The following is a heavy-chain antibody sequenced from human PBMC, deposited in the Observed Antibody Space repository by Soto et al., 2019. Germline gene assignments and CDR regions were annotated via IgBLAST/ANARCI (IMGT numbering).Heavy chain of an antibody. V-gene: IGHV1-69*01. CDR1: GGTFSKDA. Sequence: QVQLVQSGAEVKKPGSSVTVSCKTSGGTFSKDAINWVRQAPGQGLEWMGLLIPVFGSPIYAQKFQSRIRITADESTSPAFMDLSSLRSEDTAVYYCTRVLGYTFEPGKTRYYAMDVWGQGTTVSVSS. J-gene: IGHJ6*02. CDR3: TRVLGYTFEPGKTRYYAMDV. D-gene: IGHD5-18*01. CDR2: LIPVFGSP.